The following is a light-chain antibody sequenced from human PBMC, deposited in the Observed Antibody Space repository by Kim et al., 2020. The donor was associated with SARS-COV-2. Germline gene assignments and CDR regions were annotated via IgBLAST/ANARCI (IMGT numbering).Light chain of an antibody. CDR1: QSVSSSY. V-gene: IGKV3-20*01. CDR3: QQYGSSPFT. J-gene: IGKJ3*01. CDR2: GAS. Sequence: SQGERATLSCRASQSVSSSYLAWYQQKPGQAPRLLIYGASSRATGIPDRFSGSGSRTDFTLTISRLEPEDFAVYYCQQYGSSPFTFGPGTKVDIK.